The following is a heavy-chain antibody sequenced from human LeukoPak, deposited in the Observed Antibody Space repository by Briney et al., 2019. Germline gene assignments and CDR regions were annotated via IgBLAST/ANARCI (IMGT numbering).Heavy chain of an antibody. CDR1: GFTLSSYG. V-gene: IGHV3-30*18. CDR3: AKDLLCSSTSCYGTGYFDS. Sequence: GGSLRLSCAASGFTLSSYGMHWVRQAPGKGLEWVAIISYVGSNKDYADSVKSRFTISRDNSKNTLYLQMNSLRAEDTAVYYCAKDLLCSSTSCYGTGYFDSWGQGALVTVSS. CDR2: ISYVGSNK. J-gene: IGHJ4*02. D-gene: IGHD2-2*01.